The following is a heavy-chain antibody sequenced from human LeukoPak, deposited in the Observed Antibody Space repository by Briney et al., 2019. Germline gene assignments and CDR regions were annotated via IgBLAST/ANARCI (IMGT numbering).Heavy chain of an antibody. J-gene: IGHJ4*02. V-gene: IGHV3-7*01. CDR1: GFTFSTYW. Sequence: PGGSLRLSCAASGFTFSTYWMSWVRQAPGKGLEWVANIKQDGSDKCYVDSVKGRFTISRDNAKNSLFLQMNSLRAEDTAVYYCARVRCSSNSCFPDYWGQGTLVTVSS. CDR2: IKQDGSDK. CDR3: ARVRCSSNSCFPDY. D-gene: IGHD2-2*01.